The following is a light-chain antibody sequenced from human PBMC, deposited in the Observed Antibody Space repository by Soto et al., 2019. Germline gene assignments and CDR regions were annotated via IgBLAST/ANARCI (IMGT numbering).Light chain of an antibody. CDR3: QQRKNWPPIT. CDR2: DAS. V-gene: IGKV3-11*01. CDR1: QGIGDT. J-gene: IGKJ5*01. Sequence: EVVLTQSPATLSVSPGEGVTLSCRASQGIGDTLAWYQHKPGQTPRLLIYDASNRATGVPVRFSGSGSGTVFTLTIGSLEPEDSAVYYCQQRKNWPPITFGQGTRLEI.